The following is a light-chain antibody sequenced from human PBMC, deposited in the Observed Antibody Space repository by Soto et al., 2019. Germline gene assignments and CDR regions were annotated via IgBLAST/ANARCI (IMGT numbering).Light chain of an antibody. CDR3: QQYNNWPSFT. J-gene: IGKJ3*01. CDR2: GAS. CDR1: QSVSSN. V-gene: IGKV3-15*01. Sequence: ETEMTQSPATLSVSPGERATLSCRASQSVSSNLAWYQQKPGQAHRLLIYGASTRATGIPARFSGSGSGTEFILTISSLQSEDFAVYYCQQYNNWPSFTFGPGTKVDIK.